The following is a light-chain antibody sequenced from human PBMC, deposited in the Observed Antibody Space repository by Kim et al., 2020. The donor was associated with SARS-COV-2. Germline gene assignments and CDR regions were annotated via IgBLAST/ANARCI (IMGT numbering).Light chain of an antibody. J-gene: IGKJ4*01. CDR1: QGISSH. V-gene: IGKV1-9*01. Sequence: PVGDRFTITCRASQGISSHLAWYQQKPGKAPKLLIYAASTLQSGVPLRFSGSGSGTEFTLTISSLQPEDFATYYCQQLNSYPRLTFGGGTKVDIK. CDR3: QQLNSYPRLT. CDR2: AAS.